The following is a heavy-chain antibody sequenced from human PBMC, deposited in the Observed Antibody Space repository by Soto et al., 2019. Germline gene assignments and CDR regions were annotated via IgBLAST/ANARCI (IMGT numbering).Heavy chain of an antibody. D-gene: IGHD2-15*01. Sequence: QVQLVESGGGVVQPGRSPRLSCAASGFTFSSYGMHWVRQAPGKGLEWVAVISYDGSNKYYADSVKGRFTISRDNSKNTLYLQMNSLRAEDTAVYYCAKLVVVVAATGVDYWGQGTLVTVSS. CDR2: ISYDGSNK. J-gene: IGHJ4*02. CDR1: GFTFSSYG. V-gene: IGHV3-30*18. CDR3: AKLVVVVAATGVDY.